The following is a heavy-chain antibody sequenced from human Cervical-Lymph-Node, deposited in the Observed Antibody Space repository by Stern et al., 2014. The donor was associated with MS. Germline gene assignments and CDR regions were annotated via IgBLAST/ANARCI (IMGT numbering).Heavy chain of an antibody. J-gene: IGHJ4*02. CDR2: IWYDGSNK. CDR1: GFTFSSYG. D-gene: IGHD3-3*01. CDR3: ARSNDFWSGSSDY. Sequence: VQLVESGGGVVQPGRSLRISCAASGFTFSSYGMHWVRQAPGKGLEWVAVIWYDGSNKYYADSVKGRFTISRDNSKNTLYLQMNSLRAEDTAVYYCARSNDFWSGSSDYWGQGTLVTVSS. V-gene: IGHV3-33*01.